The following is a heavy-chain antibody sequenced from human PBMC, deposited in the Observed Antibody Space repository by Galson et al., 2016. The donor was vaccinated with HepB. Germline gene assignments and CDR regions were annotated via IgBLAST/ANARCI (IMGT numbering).Heavy chain of an antibody. V-gene: IGHV1-18*04. CDR2: ISAHNGDT. D-gene: IGHD3-3*01. Sequence: SVKVSCKVSGYTFTRNGISWVRQAPGQGLEWMGWISAHNGDTKYAGKVLDRVTMTPETSTSTAYMEPRSLRSEDTAVYYCGTTHYYYFWSGYYRWGQGTLVTVSS. CDR1: GYTFTRNG. CDR3: GTTHYYYFWSGYYR. J-gene: IGHJ4*02.